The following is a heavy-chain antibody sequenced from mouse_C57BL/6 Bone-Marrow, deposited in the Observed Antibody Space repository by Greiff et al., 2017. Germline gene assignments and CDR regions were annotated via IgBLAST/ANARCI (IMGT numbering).Heavy chain of an antibody. CDR2: ISSGGSYT. CDR1: GFTFSSYG. Sequence: EVQGVESGGDLVKPGGSLKLSCAASGFTFSSYGMSWVRQTPDKRLEWVTTISSGGSYTYYPDSVKGRFTISRDNAKNTLYLQMSSLKSEDTAMYYCSPNYYGSSYSAWFAYWGQGTLVTVSA. V-gene: IGHV5-6*01. J-gene: IGHJ3*01. CDR3: SPNYYGSSYSAWFAY. D-gene: IGHD1-1*01.